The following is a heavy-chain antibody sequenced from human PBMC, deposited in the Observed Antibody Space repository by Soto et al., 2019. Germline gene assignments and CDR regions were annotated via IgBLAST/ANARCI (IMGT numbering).Heavy chain of an antibody. V-gene: IGHV3-48*04. CDR3: ARVRGHSYGYVDY. CDR1: GFTPFSYYS. CDR2: ISGRGSPI. J-gene: IGHJ4*02. D-gene: IGHD5-18*01. Sequence: GGSLRLSCAASGFTPFSYYSMNCVRQAPGKGLEWVSFISGRGSPIYYADSVRGRFTISRDNAKNSLSLEMNNLRVEDTAVYYCARVRGHSYGYVDYWGQGTLVTVSS.